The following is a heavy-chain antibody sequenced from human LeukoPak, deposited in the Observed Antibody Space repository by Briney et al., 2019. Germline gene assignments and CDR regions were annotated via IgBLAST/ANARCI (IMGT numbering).Heavy chain of an antibody. CDR2: TSSDLNVK. J-gene: IGHJ4*01. Sequence: GGSLRLSCAASGFTFRNYVVHWVRQAPGKGLEWVAVTSSDLNVKLYADSVKGRFTISRDNSRSTLYLQMNSLRPEDTAIYYCAREGYYGSGSPPSLYFDYWGHGTLVTVSS. V-gene: IGHV3-30-3*01. CDR3: AREGYYGSGSPPSLYFDY. D-gene: IGHD3-10*01. CDR1: GFTFRNYV.